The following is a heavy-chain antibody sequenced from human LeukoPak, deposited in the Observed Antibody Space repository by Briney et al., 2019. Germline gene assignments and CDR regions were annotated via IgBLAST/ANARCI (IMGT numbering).Heavy chain of an antibody. V-gene: IGHV1-18*01. Sequence: GASVKVSCKAAGYTFTSYGISWVRQAPGQGLEWMGWISAYNGNTNYAQKLQGRVTMTTDTSTSTAYMELRSLRSDDTAVYYCARDSGDSSGYYYGGFDYWGQGTLVTVSS. CDR3: ARDSGDSSGYYYGGFDY. J-gene: IGHJ4*02. D-gene: IGHD3-22*01. CDR2: ISAYNGNT. CDR1: GYTFTSYG.